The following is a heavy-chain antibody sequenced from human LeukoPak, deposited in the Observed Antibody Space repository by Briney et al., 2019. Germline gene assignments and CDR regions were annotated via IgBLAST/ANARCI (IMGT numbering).Heavy chain of an antibody. J-gene: IGHJ3*01. CDR3: ARISSSNWYNERGAFDV. CDR2: VYYTGST. Sequence: SETLPLTCTVSGGAISSYYWSWVRQPPGKGLEWIGFVYYTGSTNYSPSLKSRVTISVDTSKNQFSLKLRSVTAADTAVYYCARISSSNWYNERGAFDVWGQGTMVTVSS. CDR1: GGAISSYY. D-gene: IGHD6-13*01. V-gene: IGHV4-59*01.